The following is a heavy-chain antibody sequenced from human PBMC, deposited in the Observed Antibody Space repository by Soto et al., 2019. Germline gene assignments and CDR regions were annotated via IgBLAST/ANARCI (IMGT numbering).Heavy chain of an antibody. Sequence: GGSLRLSCAASGFTFSSYGLHWVRQAPGKGLEWVAVISYDGSNKYYADSVNGRFTISIDNSKNTLYLEMNSLRAEDTAVYYCGRYNLIQLWPPTSVDSWGQGTLVPVSS. J-gene: IGHJ4*02. D-gene: IGHD5-18*01. V-gene: IGHV3-30*03. CDR2: ISYDGSNK. CDR3: GRYNLIQLWPPTSVDS. CDR1: GFTFSSYG.